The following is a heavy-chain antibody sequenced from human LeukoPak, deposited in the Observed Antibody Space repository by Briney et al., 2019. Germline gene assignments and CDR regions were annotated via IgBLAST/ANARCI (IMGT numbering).Heavy chain of an antibody. V-gene: IGHV3-23*01. D-gene: IGHD5-12*01. Sequence: GGSLRLSCAASGFTFSSYAMSWVRQAPGKGLEWVSAISGSGGSTYYADSVKGRFTISRDNSKNTLYLQMNSLRAEDTAVYYCAKAQSVDIVATIFDYWGQGTLVTVSS. CDR3: AKAQSVDIVATIFDY. J-gene: IGHJ4*02. CDR2: ISGSGGST. CDR1: GFTFSSYA.